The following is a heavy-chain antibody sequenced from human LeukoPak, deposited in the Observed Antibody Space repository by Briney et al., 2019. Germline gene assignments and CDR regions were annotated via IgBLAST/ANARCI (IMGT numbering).Heavy chain of an antibody. Sequence: ASVEVSCKASGYTFTGYYMHWVRQAPGQGLEWMGWINPNSGGTNYAQKFQGRVTMTRDMSTSTVYMELSSLRSEDTAVYYCATGAGATGNWGQGTLVIVSS. CDR3: ATGAGATGN. CDR2: INPNSGGT. D-gene: IGHD1-1*01. V-gene: IGHV1-2*02. CDR1: GYTFTGYY. J-gene: IGHJ4*02.